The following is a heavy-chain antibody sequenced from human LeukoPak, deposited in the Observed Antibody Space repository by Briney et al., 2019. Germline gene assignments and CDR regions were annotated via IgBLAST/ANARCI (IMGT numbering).Heavy chain of an antibody. V-gene: IGHV1-3*01. D-gene: IGHD5-18*01. CDR3: ARGQPWIQLWLPGGYYYYYMDV. Sequence: SVKVXCKASGYSFISYAMHWVRQAPGQRLEWMXWINAGNGNTKYSQKFQGRVTITADESTSTAYMELSSLRSEDTAVYYCARGQPWIQLWLPGGYYYYYMDVWGKGTTVTVSS. CDR2: INAGNGNT. CDR1: GYSFISYA. J-gene: IGHJ6*03.